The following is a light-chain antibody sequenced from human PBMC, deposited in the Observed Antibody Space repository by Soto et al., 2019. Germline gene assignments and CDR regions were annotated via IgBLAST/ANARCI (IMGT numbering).Light chain of an antibody. CDR3: AAWDDSLNGPNYV. CDR1: SSNIGSNT. CDR2: SNN. Sequence: HSVLTQAPSASGTPGQRVTISCSGSSSNIGSNTVNWYQQLPGTAPKLLIYSNNQRPSGVPDRFSGSKSGTSASLAISGLQSEDEADYYCAAWDDSLNGPNYVFGTGTKVTVL. V-gene: IGLV1-44*01. J-gene: IGLJ1*01.